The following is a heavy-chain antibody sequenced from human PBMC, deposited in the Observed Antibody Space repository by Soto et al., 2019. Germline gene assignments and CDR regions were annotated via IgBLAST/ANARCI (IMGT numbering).Heavy chain of an antibody. V-gene: IGHV3-15*01. J-gene: IGHJ4*02. Sequence: PGGSLRLSCAASGFTFSNAWMSWVRQAPGKGLEWVGRIKSKTDGGTTDYAAPVKGRFTISRDDSKNTLYLQMNSLKTEDTAVYYCTTTPAITIFGVVIINEVDYWGQGTLVTVSS. CDR2: IKSKTDGGTT. CDR3: TTTPAITIFGVVIINEVDY. CDR1: GFTFSNAW. D-gene: IGHD3-3*01.